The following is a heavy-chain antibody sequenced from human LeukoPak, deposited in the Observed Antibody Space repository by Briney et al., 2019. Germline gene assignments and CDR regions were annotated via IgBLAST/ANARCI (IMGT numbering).Heavy chain of an antibody. D-gene: IGHD3-22*01. CDR3: AKDRLLPRDYDSSGTPDY. Sequence: GGSLRLSCAASGFTVSSNYMSWVRQAPGKGLEWVSVIYSGGSTYYADSVKGRFTISRDNSKNTMYLQMNSLRAEDTAVYYCAKDRLLPRDYDSSGTPDYWGQGTLVTVSS. J-gene: IGHJ4*02. CDR2: IYSGGST. CDR1: GFTVSSNY. V-gene: IGHV3-53*01.